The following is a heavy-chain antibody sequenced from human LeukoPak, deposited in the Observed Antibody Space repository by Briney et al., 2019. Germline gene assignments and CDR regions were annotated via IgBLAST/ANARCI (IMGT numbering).Heavy chain of an antibody. Sequence: GGSLRLSCVVSGFTFDDYAMHWVRQGPGKGLEWVSLIGGDGGRTYYADSVKGRFTISRDNSKNSLYLEMNSLRTEDTALYYCAKDILSGFYETFDYWGQGTLVTVSS. J-gene: IGHJ4*02. D-gene: IGHD6-19*01. CDR2: IGGDGGRT. V-gene: IGHV3-43*02. CDR3: AKDILSGFYETFDY. CDR1: GFTFDDYA.